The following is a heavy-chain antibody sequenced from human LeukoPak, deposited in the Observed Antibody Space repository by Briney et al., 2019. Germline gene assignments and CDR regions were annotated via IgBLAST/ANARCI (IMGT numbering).Heavy chain of an antibody. Sequence: GASVKVSCKASGYTFTGYYMHWVRQAPGQGFEWMGWINPNSGGTNYAQKFQGRVTMTRDTSISTAYMELSRLRSDDTAVYYCARDYSSIAASLGFDPWGQGTLVTVSS. CDR3: ARDYSSIAASLGFDP. J-gene: IGHJ5*02. D-gene: IGHD6-6*01. CDR1: GYTFTGYY. V-gene: IGHV1-2*02. CDR2: INPNSGGT.